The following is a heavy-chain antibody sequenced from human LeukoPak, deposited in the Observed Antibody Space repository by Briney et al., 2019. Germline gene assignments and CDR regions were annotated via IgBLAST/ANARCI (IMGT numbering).Heavy chain of an antibody. CDR2: IKEDGSER. Sequence: GGSLRLSCAASGFSFSSYWLSWVRQAPGRGLEWVANIKEDGSERYYVDSVKGRFTISRDNAKNSLYLQMNSLRAEDTAVYYCAGPGGFTTVRGVITPHGWNYWGQGTLVTVSS. J-gene: IGHJ4*02. CDR1: GFSFSSYW. V-gene: IGHV3-7*01. D-gene: IGHD3-10*01. CDR3: AGPGGFTTVRGVITPHGWNY.